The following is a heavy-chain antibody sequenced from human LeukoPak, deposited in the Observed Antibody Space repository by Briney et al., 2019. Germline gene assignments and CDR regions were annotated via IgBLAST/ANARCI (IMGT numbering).Heavy chain of an antibody. V-gene: IGHV3-48*04. CDR2: ISSSGTSM. D-gene: IGHD5-12*01. CDR3: VRGSGGYDPLDFDS. J-gene: IGHJ4*02. CDR1: GFIFSGYS. Sequence: GGSLRLSCAASGFIFSGYSMNWVRQAPGKGLEWISYISSSGTSMYYADSVKGRFTISRDNPKKSLYLQMNSLRAEDTAVYYCVRGSGGYDPLDFDSWGQGALVTVSS.